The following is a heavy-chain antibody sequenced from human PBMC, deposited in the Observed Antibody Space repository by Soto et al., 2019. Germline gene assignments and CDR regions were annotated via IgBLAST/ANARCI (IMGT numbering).Heavy chain of an antibody. CDR2: IYPGDSDT. J-gene: IGHJ6*02. D-gene: IGHD5-18*01. CDR3: ATIYSYGNSYYYGMDV. Sequence: PGESLKISCKGSGYSFTSYWIGWVRQMPGKGLEWMGIIYPGDSDTRYSPSFQGQVTISADKSISTAYLQWNSLKASDTAMYYCATIYSYGNSYYYGMDVWGQGTTVTVSS. CDR1: GYSFTSYW. V-gene: IGHV5-51*01.